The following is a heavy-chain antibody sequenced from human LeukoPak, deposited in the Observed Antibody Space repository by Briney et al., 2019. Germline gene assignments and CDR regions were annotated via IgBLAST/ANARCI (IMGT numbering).Heavy chain of an antibody. D-gene: IGHD4-23*01. CDR3: AKDHYGGNHYYFGMDV. J-gene: IGHJ6*02. CDR1: GFTFSGYA. V-gene: IGHV3-23*01. CDR2: ISTTGDNT. Sequence: GGSLRLSCAASGFTFSGYAMNWVRQAPGKGLEWFSAISTTGDNTDYADSVKGRFTISRDNSKNTLYLQMDSLSAEDTAVYYCAKDHYGGNHYYFGMDVWGQGTTVTVSS.